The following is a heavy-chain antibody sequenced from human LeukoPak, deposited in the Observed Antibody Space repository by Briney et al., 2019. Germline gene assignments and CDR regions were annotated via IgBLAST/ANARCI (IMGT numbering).Heavy chain of an antibody. Sequence: GGSLRLSCAASGFTFSSYSMNWVCQAPGKGLEWVSYISSSSSTIYYSDSVKGRFTISRDNAKNSLYLQMNSLRAEDTAVYYCAKESSYYGSGSYYKAFDYWGQGTLVTVSS. D-gene: IGHD3-10*01. J-gene: IGHJ4*02. CDR2: ISSSSSTI. V-gene: IGHV3-48*01. CDR3: AKESSYYGSGSYYKAFDY. CDR1: GFTFSSYS.